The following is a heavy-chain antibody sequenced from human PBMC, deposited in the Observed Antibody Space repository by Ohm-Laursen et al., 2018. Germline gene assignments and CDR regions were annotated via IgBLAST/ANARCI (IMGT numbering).Heavy chain of an antibody. D-gene: IGHD3-22*01. J-gene: IGHJ4*02. CDR3: ARGTYYYDSSGYYFTV. Sequence: GTLSLTCTVSGDSISTYYWSWIRQPPGKGLEWIGYIHSSGSTSYSPSLKSRVTISVDTSKNQFSLRVSFLTAADTAVYYCARGTYYYDSSGYYFTVWGQGTLVTVSS. V-gene: IGHV4-4*08. CDR1: GDSISTYY. CDR2: IHSSGST.